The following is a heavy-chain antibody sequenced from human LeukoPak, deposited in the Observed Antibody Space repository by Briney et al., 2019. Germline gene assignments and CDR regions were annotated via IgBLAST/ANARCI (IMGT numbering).Heavy chain of an antibody. CDR2: ISGSGVST. Sequence: GGSLRLSCAASGFTFSSYAMSWVRQAPGKGLEWVSSISGSGVSTYYADAVKGRFTISRDNSKNTLYLQMNSLRAEDTAVYFCARHLSGVTGYTYGRGIDYWGQGTLVTVSS. V-gene: IGHV3-23*01. D-gene: IGHD5-18*01. J-gene: IGHJ4*02. CDR1: GFTFSSYA. CDR3: ARHLSGVTGYTYGRGIDY.